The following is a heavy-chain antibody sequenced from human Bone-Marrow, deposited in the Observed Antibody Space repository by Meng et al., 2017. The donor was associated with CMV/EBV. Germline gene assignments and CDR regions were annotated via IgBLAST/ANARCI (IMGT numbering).Heavy chain of an antibody. CDR2: ISYDGSNK. D-gene: IGHD2-2*02. J-gene: IGHJ3*02. CDR3: ARGCSSTSCYNHDAFDI. CDR1: GCTFSSYA. V-gene: IGHV3-30-3*01. Sequence: GGSLRLSCAAYGCTFSSYAMHWVRQAPGKGLEWVAVISYDGSNKYYADSVKGRFTISRDNSKNTLYLQMNSLTAEDTAVYYCARGCSSTSCYNHDAFDIWGQGTMVTVSS.